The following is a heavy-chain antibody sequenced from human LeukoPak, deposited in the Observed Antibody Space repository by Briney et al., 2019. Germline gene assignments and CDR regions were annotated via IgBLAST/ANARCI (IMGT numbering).Heavy chain of an antibody. CDR1: GFTFSSYS. J-gene: IGHJ4*02. V-gene: IGHV3-21*01. CDR3: ARASSSSWDY. CDR2: ISSSSSYI. Sequence: GGSLRLSCAASGFTFSSYSMNWVRQAPGKGLEWVSSISSSSSYIHYADSVKGRFTISRDNAKNSLYLQMNSLRAEDTAVYYCARASSSSWDYWGQGTLVTVSS. D-gene: IGHD2-2*01.